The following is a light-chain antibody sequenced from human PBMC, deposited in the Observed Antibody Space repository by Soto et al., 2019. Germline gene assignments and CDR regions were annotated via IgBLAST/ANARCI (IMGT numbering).Light chain of an antibody. CDR1: QGISSY. CDR3: QQLYSYPYT. J-gene: IGKJ2*01. Sequence: DIPLTQSPSFLSASVGDRVTITCRASQGISSYLAWYQQKPGKAPKLLIYAASTLQSGVPSRFSDSGSGTEFTLTISSLQPEDFATYYCQQLYSYPYTFGQGTKLEIK. V-gene: IGKV1-9*01. CDR2: AAS.